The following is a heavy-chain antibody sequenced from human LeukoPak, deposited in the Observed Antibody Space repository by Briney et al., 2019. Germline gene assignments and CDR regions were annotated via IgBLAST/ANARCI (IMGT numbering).Heavy chain of an antibody. CDR1: GFTFSSYD. J-gene: IGHJ4*02. D-gene: IGHD3-22*01. CDR3: ARLDLDYYDSSGY. CDR2: IGTAGDT. V-gene: IGHV3-13*01. Sequence: GGSLKLSCAASGFTFSSYDMHWVRQATGKGLEWVSAIGTAGDTYYPGSVKGRFTISRDNAKNSLYLQMNSLRAEDTAVYYCARLDLDYYDSSGYWGQGTLVTVSP.